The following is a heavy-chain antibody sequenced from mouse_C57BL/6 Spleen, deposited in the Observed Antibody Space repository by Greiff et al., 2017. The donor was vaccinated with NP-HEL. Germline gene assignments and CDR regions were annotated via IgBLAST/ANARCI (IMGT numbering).Heavy chain of an antibody. CDR3: ARESDYYGSSSPFAY. CDR2: INPNNGGT. J-gene: IGHJ3*01. D-gene: IGHD1-1*01. V-gene: IGHV1-18*01. CDR1: GYTFTDYN. Sequence: EVQLQQSGPELVKPGASVKIPCKASGYTFTDYNMDWVNQSHGKSLEWIGDINPNNGGTIYNQKFKGKATLTVDKSSSTAYMELRSLTSEDTAVYYCARESDYYGSSSPFAYWGQGTLVTVSA.